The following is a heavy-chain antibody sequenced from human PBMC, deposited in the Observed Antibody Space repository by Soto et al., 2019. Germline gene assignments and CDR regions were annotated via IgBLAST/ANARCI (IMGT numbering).Heavy chain of an antibody. D-gene: IGHD3-3*01. V-gene: IGHV4-4*02. CDR1: GGSISSSNW. CDR3: AGYDDFWSGYSKRGGWFDP. J-gene: IGHJ5*02. Sequence: QVQLQESGPGLVKPSWTLSLTCAVSGGSISSSNWWSWVRQPPGKGLEWIGEIYHSGSTNYNPSRKSRVTSSVEKSTNHFSLKLSSVTAADTAVEYCAGYDDFWSGYSKRGGWFDPWGQGTLVTVSS. CDR2: IYHSGST.